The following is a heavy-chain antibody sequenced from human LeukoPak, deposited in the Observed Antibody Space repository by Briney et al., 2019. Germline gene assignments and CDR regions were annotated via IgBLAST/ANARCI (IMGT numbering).Heavy chain of an antibody. Sequence: PSETLSLTCTVSGGSISSSSYYWGWIRQPPGKGLEWIGSIYYSGSTYDNLSLKSRVTISVDTSQNQFSLKLSSVTAADTAVYYCARDVPAYYDSSGYPRAFDIRGQGTMVTVSS. J-gene: IGHJ3*02. CDR2: IYYSGST. D-gene: IGHD3-22*01. V-gene: IGHV4-39*07. CDR3: ARDVPAYYDSSGYPRAFDI. CDR1: GGSISSSSYY.